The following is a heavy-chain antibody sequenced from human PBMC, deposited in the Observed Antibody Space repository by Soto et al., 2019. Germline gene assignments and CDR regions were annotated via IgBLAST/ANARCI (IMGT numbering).Heavy chain of an antibody. Sequence: EVQLVQSGAEVKKPGESLKISCKGSGYSFTSYWIGWVRQMPGKGLEWMGIIYPADSDTRYSPSFQGQVTISADKSISTAYLQWSSLKASDTAMYYCARPSTYYDFWSGYYTPHDAFDIRGQGTMVTVSS. CDR2: IYPADSDT. V-gene: IGHV5-51*03. J-gene: IGHJ3*02. CDR3: ARPSTYYDFWSGYYTPHDAFDI. D-gene: IGHD3-3*01. CDR1: GYSFTSYW.